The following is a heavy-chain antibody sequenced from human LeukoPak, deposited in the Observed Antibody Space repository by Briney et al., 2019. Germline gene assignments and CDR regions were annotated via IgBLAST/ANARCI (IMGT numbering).Heavy chain of an antibody. D-gene: IGHD5-24*01. CDR1: GFTFSSYG. Sequence: PGGSLRLSCAASGFTFSSYGMHWVRQAPGKGLEWVAVISYDGSNKYYADSVKGRFIISRDNSKNTLYLQMNSLRAEDTAVYYCARIRDDYNPLDYWGQGTLVTVSS. CDR2: ISYDGSNK. J-gene: IGHJ4*02. CDR3: ARIRDDYNPLDY. V-gene: IGHV3-30*03.